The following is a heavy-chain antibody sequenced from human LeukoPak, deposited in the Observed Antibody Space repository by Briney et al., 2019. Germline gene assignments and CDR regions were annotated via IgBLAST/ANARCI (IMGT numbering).Heavy chain of an antibody. D-gene: IGHD3-22*01. V-gene: IGHV4-34*01. CDR2: INHSGST. J-gene: IGHJ4*02. Sequence: KPSETLSLTCAVYGGSFSGYYWSWIRQPPGKGLEWIGEINHSGSTNYNPSLKSRVTISVDTSKNQFSLKLSSVTAADTAVYYCARGHSSGYYLKYWGQGTLVTVSS. CDR3: ARGHSSGYYLKY. CDR1: GGSFSGYY.